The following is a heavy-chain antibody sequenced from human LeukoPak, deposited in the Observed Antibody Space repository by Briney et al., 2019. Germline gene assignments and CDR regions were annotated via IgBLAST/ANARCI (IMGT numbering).Heavy chain of an antibody. D-gene: IGHD3-10*01. CDR1: GFTFDDYA. CDR2: ISWNSGSI. CDR3: AKSVEVRGVIPLEDLFDY. V-gene: IGHV3-9*01. Sequence: PGGSLRLFCAASGFTFDDYAMHWVRHAPGKGLERVSGISWNSGSIGYADSVKGRFTISRDNAKNSLYLQMNSLRAEDTALYYCAKSVEVRGVIPLEDLFDYWGQGTLVTVSS. J-gene: IGHJ4*02.